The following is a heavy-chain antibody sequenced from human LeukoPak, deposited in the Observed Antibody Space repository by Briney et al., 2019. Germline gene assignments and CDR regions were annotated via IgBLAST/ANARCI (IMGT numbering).Heavy chain of an antibody. V-gene: IGHV1-18*01. CDR2: IGTYGCDT. Sequence: VASVKVSCKATSRISWVRQAPGQGLEWMGWIGTYGCDTYYAQKFQGRIIVTTVTSTRTVYMEIRNLRSDDTAVYYCARDLWNFYDDSGYNRDFDSWGQGTLVTVSS. CDR3: ARDLWNFYDDSGYNRDFDS. CDR1: TSR. D-gene: IGHD3-22*01. J-gene: IGHJ5*01.